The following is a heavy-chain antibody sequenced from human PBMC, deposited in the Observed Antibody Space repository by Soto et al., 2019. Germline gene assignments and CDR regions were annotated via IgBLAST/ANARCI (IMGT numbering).Heavy chain of an antibody. J-gene: IGHJ4*02. D-gene: IGHD3-22*01. CDR3: ARVGYYDSSGPFDY. V-gene: IGHV1-69*13. CDR1: GGTFSSYA. CDR2: IIPIFGTA. Sequence: SVKVSCKASGGTFSSYAISWVRQAPGQGLEWMGGIIPIFGTANYAQKFQGRVTITADESTSTAYMEPSSLRSEDTAVYYCARVGYYDSSGPFDYWGQGTLVTVSS.